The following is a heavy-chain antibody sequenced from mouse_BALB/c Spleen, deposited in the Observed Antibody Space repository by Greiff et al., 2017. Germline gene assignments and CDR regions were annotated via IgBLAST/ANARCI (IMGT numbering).Heavy chain of an antibody. D-gene: IGHD2-2*01. CDR3: AREDGYDVGNY. Sequence: EVKLQESGPGLVKPSQSLSLTCSVTGYSITSGYYWNWIRQFPGNKLEWMGYISYDGSNNYNPSLKNRISITRDTSKNQFFLKLNSVTTEDTATYYCAREDGYDVGNYWGQGTTLTVSS. CDR2: ISYDGSN. CDR1: GYSITSGYY. V-gene: IGHV3-6*02. J-gene: IGHJ2*01.